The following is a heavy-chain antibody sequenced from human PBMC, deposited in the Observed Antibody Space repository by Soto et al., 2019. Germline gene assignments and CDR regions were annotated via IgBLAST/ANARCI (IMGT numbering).Heavy chain of an antibody. J-gene: IGHJ6*02. Sequence: SVKVSCKASGGTFSSYSISWVRQAPGQGLEWMGGIIPIFGTANYAQKFQGRVTITADKSTSTAYMELSSLRSEDTAVYYCASQSGYTFYYYYGMDVWGQGTTVTVSS. D-gene: IGHD2-2*02. CDR3: ASQSGYTFYYYYGMDV. CDR1: GGTFSSYS. CDR2: IIPIFGTA. V-gene: IGHV1-69*06.